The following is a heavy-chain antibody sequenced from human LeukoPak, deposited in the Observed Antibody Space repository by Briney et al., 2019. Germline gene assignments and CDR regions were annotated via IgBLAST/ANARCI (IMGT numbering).Heavy chain of an antibody. CDR1: GYSISSGYY. V-gene: IGHV4-38-2*02. CDR3: ASTTVRTGY. CDR2: IYHSGST. J-gene: IGHJ4*02. Sequence: PSETLSLTCTVSGYSISSGYYWGWIRQSPGKGLEWIGSIYHSGSTYYNPSLKSRVTTSLDTSKNQFSLKLSSVTAADTAVYYCASTTVRTGYWGQGTLVTVSS. D-gene: IGHD4-17*01.